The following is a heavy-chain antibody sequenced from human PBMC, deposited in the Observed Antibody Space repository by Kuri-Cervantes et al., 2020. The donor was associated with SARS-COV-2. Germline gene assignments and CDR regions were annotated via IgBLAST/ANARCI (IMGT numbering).Heavy chain of an antibody. CDR2: IWYEGSNT. J-gene: IGHJ3*02. D-gene: IGHD3-9*01. CDR3: ARGDILTVGAFDI. CDR1: GFIPSSDG. Sequence: GGSMRLASAAFGFIPSSDGIHWVRQAPSKGLEWVAVIWYEGSNTYYADSVKGRFTISRDNSKNTLYLQMNSLSAEDTAVYYCARGDILTVGAFDIWGQGTMVTVSS. V-gene: IGHV3-33*01.